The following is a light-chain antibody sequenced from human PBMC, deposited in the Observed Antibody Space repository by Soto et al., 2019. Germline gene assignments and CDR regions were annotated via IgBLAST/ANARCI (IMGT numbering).Light chain of an antibody. V-gene: IGKV3-20*01. Sequence: EIVLTQSPGTLSLSPGERATLSCRASQSVSSSYLAWYQQKPGQAPRLLIYGASSRATGIPDRFSGSGSGTDFTLTISRLEPEDFAVYYCQQYGSSRTFGQGTKWTS. J-gene: IGKJ1*01. CDR2: GAS. CDR3: QQYGSSRT. CDR1: QSVSSSY.